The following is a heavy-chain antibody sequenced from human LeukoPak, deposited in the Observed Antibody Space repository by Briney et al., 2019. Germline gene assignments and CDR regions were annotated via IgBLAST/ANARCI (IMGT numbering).Heavy chain of an antibody. CDR2: IDPNSGDT. CDR1: GYSFTGYL. V-gene: IGHV1-2*02. CDR3: ARSGSTGYSLDY. J-gene: IGHJ4*02. Sequence: ASVKVSCKASGYSFTGYLIHWVRQAPGQGLERMGCIDPNSGDTKYAQKFQGRVSMPRDTSTRTAYMELSRLRSDDTAVYFCARSGSTGYSLDYWGQGTLVTVSS. D-gene: IGHD3-22*01.